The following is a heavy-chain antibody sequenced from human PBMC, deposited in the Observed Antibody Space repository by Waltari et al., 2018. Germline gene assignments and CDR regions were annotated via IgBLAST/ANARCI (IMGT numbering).Heavy chain of an antibody. D-gene: IGHD6-19*01. CDR1: GGSFSGYY. CDR2: INHSGST. Sequence: QVQLQQWGAGLLKHSETLSLTCAVYGGSFSGYYWSWIRQPPGKGLEWIGEINHSGSTNYNPDLKSRVTISVDTSKNQFSLKLSSVTAADTAVYYCARIGYSSGWSDYWGQGTLVTVSS. J-gene: IGHJ4*02. CDR3: ARIGYSSGWSDY. V-gene: IGHV4-34*01.